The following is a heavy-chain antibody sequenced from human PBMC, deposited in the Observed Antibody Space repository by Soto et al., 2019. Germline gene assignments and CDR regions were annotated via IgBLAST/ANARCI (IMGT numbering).Heavy chain of an antibody. J-gene: IGHJ4*02. D-gene: IGHD2-2*01. CDR2: IKQEGSEK. CDR3: ARKTVEKAMNA. V-gene: IGHV3-7*01. CDR1: GFTFSSYW. Sequence: EVPLVESGGGLVQPGGSLRLSCAASGFTFSSYWMSWVRQAPGKGLEWVANIKQEGSEKNYVASVRGRFTISRDNDENSLYLQMSSLRGEDTAIYYCARKTVEKAMNAWGQRTLVTVSS.